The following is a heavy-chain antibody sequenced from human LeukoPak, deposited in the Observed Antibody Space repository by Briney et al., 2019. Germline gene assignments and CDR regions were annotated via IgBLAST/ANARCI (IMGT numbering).Heavy chain of an antibody. Sequence: PGGSLRLSCAASGFTFSSYGMHWVRQAPGKGLEWVAVISYDGSNKYYADSVKGRLTISRDNAKNSLYLQIDSLRVEDTAVYYCARPLRSGYYLAFDYWGQGTLVTVSS. J-gene: IGHJ4*02. D-gene: IGHD3-22*01. CDR1: GFTFSSYG. CDR2: ISYDGSNK. V-gene: IGHV3-30*03. CDR3: ARPLRSGYYLAFDY.